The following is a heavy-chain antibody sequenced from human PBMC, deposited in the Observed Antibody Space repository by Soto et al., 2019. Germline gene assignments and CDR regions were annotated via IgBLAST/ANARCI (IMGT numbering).Heavy chain of an antibody. CDR2: INANSGDT. CDR3: ARVQDDFWSGYWSDFDY. Sequence: ASVKVSCKASGYTFAGHYMHWVRQAPGQGLEWMGWINANSGDTNYAQKLQGRVTMTRDASISTAYMEVNRLTSDDTAVYYCARVQDDFWSGYWSDFDYWGQGTLVTVSS. D-gene: IGHD3-3*01. CDR1: GYTFAGHY. V-gene: IGHV1-2*02. J-gene: IGHJ4*02.